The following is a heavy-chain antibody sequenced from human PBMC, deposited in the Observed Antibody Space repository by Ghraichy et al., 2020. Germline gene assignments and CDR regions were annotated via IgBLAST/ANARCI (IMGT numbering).Heavy chain of an antibody. D-gene: IGHD3-10*01. V-gene: IGHV1-18*04. Sequence: ASVKVSCKASGYTFTSYGISWVRQAPGQGLEWMGWISAYNGNTNYAQKLQGRVTMTTDTSTSTAYMELRSLRSDDTAVYYCARVPPGSITMVRGETSGRYGMDVWGQGTTVTVSS. CDR3: ARVPPGSITMVRGETSGRYGMDV. J-gene: IGHJ6*02. CDR1: GYTFTSYG. CDR2: ISAYNGNT.